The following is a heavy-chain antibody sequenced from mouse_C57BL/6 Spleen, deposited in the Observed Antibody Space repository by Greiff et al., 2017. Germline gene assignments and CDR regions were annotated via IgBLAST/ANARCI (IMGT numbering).Heavy chain of an antibody. Sequence: DVQLVVSGGGLVKPGGSLKLSCAASGFTFSDYGMHWVRQAPEKGLEWVAYISSGSSTLYYADTVKGRFTISRDNAKNTLFLQMTSLRSEDTAMYYCARGGGKFAYWGQGTLVTVSA. V-gene: IGHV5-17*01. CDR3: ARGGGKFAY. J-gene: IGHJ3*01. CDR2: ISSGSSTL. D-gene: IGHD2-1*01. CDR1: GFTFSDYG.